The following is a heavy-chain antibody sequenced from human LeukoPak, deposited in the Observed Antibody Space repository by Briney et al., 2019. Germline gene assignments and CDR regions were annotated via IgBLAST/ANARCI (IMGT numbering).Heavy chain of an antibody. J-gene: IGHJ5*02. Sequence: SETLSLTCTVSGGSISSYYWSWIRQPPGKGLEWIGYIYYSGSTNYNPSLKSRVTISVDTSKNQFSLKLSSVTAADTAVYYCARGFYGDYDGGGWFDPWGQGTLVTVSS. CDR1: GGSISSYY. CDR3: ARGFYGDYDGGGWFDP. D-gene: IGHD4-17*01. V-gene: IGHV4-59*01. CDR2: IYYSGST.